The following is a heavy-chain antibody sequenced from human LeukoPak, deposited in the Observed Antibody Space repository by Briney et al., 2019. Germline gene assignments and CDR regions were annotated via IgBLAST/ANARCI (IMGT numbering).Heavy chain of an antibody. D-gene: IGHD1-26*01. Sequence: SETLSLTCTVSGGSVDSSSYYWGWIRQPPGKGPEWIGNIYYSGSTYYNPSLKSRVTISVDTSKNQFSLKLNSVTAADTAVYYCAREIVGTPWIDHWGQGTLVTVSS. CDR1: GGSVDSSSYY. V-gene: IGHV4-39*07. CDR2: IYYSGST. CDR3: AREIVGTPWIDH. J-gene: IGHJ4*02.